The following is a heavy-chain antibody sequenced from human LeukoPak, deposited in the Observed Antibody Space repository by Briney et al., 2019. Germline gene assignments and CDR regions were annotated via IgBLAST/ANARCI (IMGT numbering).Heavy chain of an antibody. CDR1: GFTVTSNY. J-gene: IGHJ4*02. D-gene: IGHD4-11*01. CDR3: TSKLTSGY. CDR2: IYSGGTT. Sequence: GGSLRLSCVVSGFTVTSNYMSWVRQAPGKGLEWVSVIYSGGTTNYADSVKGRFTVYRDNSKNTLYLQMNSLRAEDTAVYYCTSKLTSGYWGQGTLVTVSS. V-gene: IGHV3-66*01.